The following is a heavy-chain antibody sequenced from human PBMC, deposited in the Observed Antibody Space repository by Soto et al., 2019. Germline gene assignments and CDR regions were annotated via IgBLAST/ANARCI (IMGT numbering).Heavy chain of an antibody. CDR1: GYSFTTYW. D-gene: IGHD2-21*02. CDR2: IYPGDSDT. CDR3: ARGSTAYYFDH. V-gene: IGHV5-51*01. J-gene: IGHJ4*02. Sequence: GESLKISCKGSGYSFTTYWIGWVRQMPGKGLEWMGMIYPGDSDTRYSPSFQGQVTISADKSITTAYLQWSSLKASDTAIYYCARGSTAYYFDHWGQGTQVTVSS.